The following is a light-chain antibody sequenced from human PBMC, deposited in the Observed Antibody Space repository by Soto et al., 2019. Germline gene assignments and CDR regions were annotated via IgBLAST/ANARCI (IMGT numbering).Light chain of an antibody. Sequence: QSALAQPASVSGSPGQSITISCTGSSSDVGNYDYVSWYQQHPDKAPKLMIYEVTHRPSGVSNRFSGSKSGNTASLTISGLQAEDEADYYCCSYSRSTTFDVVGTRTKVTVL. CDR3: CSYSRSTTFDV. CDR2: EVT. CDR1: SSDVGNYDY. V-gene: IGLV2-14*01. J-gene: IGLJ1*01.